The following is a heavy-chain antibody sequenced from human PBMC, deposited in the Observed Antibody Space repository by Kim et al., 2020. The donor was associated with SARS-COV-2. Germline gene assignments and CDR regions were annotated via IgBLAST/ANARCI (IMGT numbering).Heavy chain of an antibody. CDR1: GFTFSSYA. J-gene: IGHJ4*02. CDR2: ISYDGNNK. CDR3: ARGLGGNYYGIDY. V-gene: IGHV3-30-3*01. D-gene: IGHD1-26*01. Sequence: GGSLRLSCAASGFTFSSYAMHWVRQAPGKGLEWVAVISYDGNNKYYADSVKGRFTISRDNSKNTLYLQMNSLRAEDTAVYYCARGLGGNYYGIDYWGQGTLVTVSS.